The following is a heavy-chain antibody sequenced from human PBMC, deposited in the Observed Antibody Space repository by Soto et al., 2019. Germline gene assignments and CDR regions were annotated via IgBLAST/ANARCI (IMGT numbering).Heavy chain of an antibody. J-gene: IGHJ4*02. CDR3: ARGRPPSSSKHFDY. V-gene: IGHV4-31*03. CDR1: GGSISSGGYY. CDR2: IYYSGST. D-gene: IGHD6-6*01. Sequence: SETLSLTCTVSGGSISSGGYYWSWIRQHPGKGLEWIGYIYYSGSTYYNPSLKSRVTISVDTSKNQFSLKLSSVTAADTAVYYCARGRPPSSSKHFDYWGQGTLVTVSS.